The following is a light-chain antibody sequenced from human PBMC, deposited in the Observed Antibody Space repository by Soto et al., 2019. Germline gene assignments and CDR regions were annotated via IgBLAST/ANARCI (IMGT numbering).Light chain of an antibody. CDR1: QSVTNTY. Sequence: EIVLTQSPGTLSLSPGERATLSCRASQSVTNTYLAWYQQKPGQAPRLLIYGASSRATGIPDRFSGSGSGTDFTLTISRLDPEDFAVYYCQQYATSPWTFGQGTKVEIK. CDR2: GAS. CDR3: QQYATSPWT. V-gene: IGKV3-20*01. J-gene: IGKJ1*01.